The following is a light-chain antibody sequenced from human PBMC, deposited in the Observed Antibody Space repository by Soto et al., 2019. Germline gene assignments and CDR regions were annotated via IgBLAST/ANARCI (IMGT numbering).Light chain of an antibody. CDR1: QSISSY. CDR2: EAS. V-gene: IGKV1-39*01. CDR3: QQYNSYS. Sequence: DIQMTQSPSSLSASVGDRVTVTCRASQSISSYLNWYQQKPGKAPKLLIYEASSLQSGVPSRFSGGGSGTDFTLTISSLQPEDFATYYCQQYNSYSFGQGTKVEMK. J-gene: IGKJ1*01.